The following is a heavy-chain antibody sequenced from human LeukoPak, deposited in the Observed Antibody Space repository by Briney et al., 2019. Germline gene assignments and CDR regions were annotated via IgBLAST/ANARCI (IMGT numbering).Heavy chain of an antibody. CDR3: ARDKACSSTSCPMEGWFDP. V-gene: IGHV1-18*01. Sequence: ASVKVSCKASGYTFTSYGISWVRQAPGQGLEWMGWISAYNGNTNYAQKLQGRVTMTTDTSTSTAYMELRSLRSEDTAVYYCARDKACSSTSCPMEGWFDPWGQGTLVTVSS. CDR2: ISAYNGNT. J-gene: IGHJ5*02. D-gene: IGHD2-2*01. CDR1: GYTFTSYG.